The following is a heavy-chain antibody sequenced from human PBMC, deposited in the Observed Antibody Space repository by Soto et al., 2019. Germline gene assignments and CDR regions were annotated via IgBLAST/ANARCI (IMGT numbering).Heavy chain of an antibody. CDR3: ATEGYCTNGVCPYYYCGMDV. J-gene: IGHJ6*02. D-gene: IGHD2-8*01. CDR2: IIPIFGTA. Sequence: QVQLVQSGAEVKKPGSSVKVSCKASGGTFSSYAISWVRQAPGQGLEWMGGIIPIFGTANYAQKFQGRVTITADESTSTAYMELSSLRSEDTAVYYCATEGYCTNGVCPYYYCGMDVWGQGTTVTVSS. CDR1: GGTFSSYA. V-gene: IGHV1-69*01.